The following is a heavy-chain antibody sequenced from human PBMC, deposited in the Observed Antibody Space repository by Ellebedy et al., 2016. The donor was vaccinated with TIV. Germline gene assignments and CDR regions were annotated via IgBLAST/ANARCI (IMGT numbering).Heavy chain of an antibody. D-gene: IGHD3-22*01. CDR1: GFTFRNAW. CDR3: TTTMYYYDSGGYPTGDVLDI. V-gene: IGHV3-15*07. J-gene: IGHJ3*02. CDR2: ITSKADGGTT. Sequence: GESLKISCAASGFTFRNAWMNWVRQAPGKGLEGVGRITSKADGGTTDYAAPVNGRFTISRDDSKNTLYLQMNSLKTEDTAVYYCTTTMYYYDSGGYPTGDVLDIWGQGTIVTVSS.